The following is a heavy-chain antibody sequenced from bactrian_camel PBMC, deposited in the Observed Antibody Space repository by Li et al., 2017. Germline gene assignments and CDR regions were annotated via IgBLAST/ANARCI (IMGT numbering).Heavy chain of an antibody. D-gene: IGHD2*01. Sequence: QVQLVESGGGSAPSGGSLRLSCAASGDTRSPYYVGWFRQAPGKERELVASFGPYVTKIYADSVKGRFTISRSNSKNTLYLQMNNLRPNDTATYICAADAQCPIAAGENYLRGVWTYNYFGQGTQVTVS. CDR3: AADAQCPIAAGENYLRGVWTYNY. CDR1: GDTRSPYY. CDR2: FGPYVTK. J-gene: IGHJ4*01. V-gene: IGHV3S53*01.